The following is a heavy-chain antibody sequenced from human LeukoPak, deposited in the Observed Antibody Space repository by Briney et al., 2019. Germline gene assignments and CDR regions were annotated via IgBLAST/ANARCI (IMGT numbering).Heavy chain of an antibody. D-gene: IGHD6-6*01. CDR2: INHSGST. CDR1: GGSFSGYY. Sequence: PSETLSLTCAVYGGSFSGYYWSWIRQPPGKGLEWIGEINHSGSTNYNPSLKSRVTISVDTSKNQFSLKLSSVTAADTAVYYCARIRSSSPYYYMDVWGKGTTVTVSS. CDR3: ARIRSSSPYYYMDV. J-gene: IGHJ6*03. V-gene: IGHV4-34*01.